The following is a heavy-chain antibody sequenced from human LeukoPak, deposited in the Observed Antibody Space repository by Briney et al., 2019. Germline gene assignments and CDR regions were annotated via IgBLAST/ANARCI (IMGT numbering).Heavy chain of an antibody. CDR3: ARGLGGSGGDY. V-gene: IGHV1-46*01. CDR2: INPSGGST. J-gene: IGHJ4*02. CDR1: GYTFTDYY. D-gene: IGHD3-10*01. Sequence: ASVKVSCKASGYTFTDYYIHWVRQAPGQGLEWMGIINPSGGSTTYAQKFQGRVTMTRNTSISTAYMELSSLRSEDTAVYYCARGLGGSGGDYWGQGTLVTVSS.